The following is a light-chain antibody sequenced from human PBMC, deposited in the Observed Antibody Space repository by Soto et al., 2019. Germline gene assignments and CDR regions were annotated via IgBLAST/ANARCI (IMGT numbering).Light chain of an antibody. J-gene: IGKJ1*01. V-gene: IGKV1-5*03. CDR3: QQYSRCSA. CDR1: PPISSW. Sequence: DIQMTQSPSTLSASVGDRVTITCRASPPISSWLAWYQQKPGMAPKLLIYKASTLQSGVPSRCSASGSWSEFTLTFSSLQTDDFASYYCQQYSRCSAFGQGTKVELK. CDR2: KAS.